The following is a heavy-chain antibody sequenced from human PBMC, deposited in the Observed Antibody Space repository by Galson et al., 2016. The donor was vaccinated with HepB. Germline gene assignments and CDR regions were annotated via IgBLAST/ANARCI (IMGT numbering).Heavy chain of an antibody. CDR3: ARDSSSSLVTSWFDP. J-gene: IGHJ5*02. V-gene: IGHV1-69*13. Sequence: SVKVSCKASGDTFSNYAISWVRQAPGQGLEWMGGIIPIFDTAVYAQRFQGRVTITADESTSTAYMGLSGLTSADTAVYYCARDSSSSLVTSWFDPWGQGTLVTVSS. CDR1: GDTFSNYA. CDR2: IIPIFDTA. D-gene: IGHD6-6*01.